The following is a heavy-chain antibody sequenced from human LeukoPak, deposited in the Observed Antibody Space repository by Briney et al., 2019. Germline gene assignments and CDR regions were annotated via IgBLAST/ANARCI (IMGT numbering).Heavy chain of an antibody. J-gene: IGHJ6*02. V-gene: IGHV3-7*03. CDR1: GVTFSSYW. Sequence: GGSLRLSCAASGVTFSSYWMNWARQAPGKGLEWVASINHNGNVNYYVDSVKGRFTITRDNAKNSLYLQMSNLRAEDTAVYFCARGGGLDVWGQGAKVTVSS. CDR3: ARGGGLDV. CDR2: INHNGNVN. D-gene: IGHD3-16*01.